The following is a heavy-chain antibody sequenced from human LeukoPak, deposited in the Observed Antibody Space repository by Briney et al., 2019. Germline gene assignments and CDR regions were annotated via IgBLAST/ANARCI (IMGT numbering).Heavy chain of an antibody. Sequence: GASVKVSCKASGYTFTSYDVNWVRQATGQGLEWMGWMNPNSGNTGYAQKFQGRVTMTRNTSISTAYMELSSLRSEDTAVYYCARTVGATSCFDPWGQGTLVTVSS. CDR2: MNPNSGNT. CDR1: GYTFTSYD. D-gene: IGHD1-26*01. V-gene: IGHV1-8*01. J-gene: IGHJ5*02. CDR3: ARTVGATSCFDP.